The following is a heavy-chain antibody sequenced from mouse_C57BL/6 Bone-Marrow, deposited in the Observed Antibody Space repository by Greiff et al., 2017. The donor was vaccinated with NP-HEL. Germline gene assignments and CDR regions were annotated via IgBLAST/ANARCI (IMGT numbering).Heavy chain of an antibody. D-gene: IGHD2-2*01. CDR2: ISDGGSYT. CDR3: ARDGSGYAWFAY. J-gene: IGHJ3*01. Sequence: EVQVVGSGGGLVKPGGSLKLSCAASGFTFSSYAMSWVRQTPEKRLEWVATISDGGSYTYSPDNVKGRFTISRDNAKNNLYLQMSHLKSEDTAMYYCARDGSGYAWFAYWGQGTLVTVSA. CDR1: GFTFSSYA. V-gene: IGHV5-4*01.